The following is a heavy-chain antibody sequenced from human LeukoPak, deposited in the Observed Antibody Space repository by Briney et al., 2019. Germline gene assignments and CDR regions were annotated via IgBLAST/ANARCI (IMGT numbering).Heavy chain of an antibody. J-gene: IGHJ3*02. D-gene: IGHD4-17*01. CDR2: IYPGDSET. CDR3: ARRGGHYGDYVDT. V-gene: IGHV5-51*01. CDR1: GYSFTSYW. Sequence: GESLKISCQASGYSFTSYWIGWVRQMHGRGLEWMGIIYPGDSETRYSPSFQGQVTISVDRSISTAYLQWSSLKASDSAMYYCARRGGHYGDYVDTWGQGTMVTVSS.